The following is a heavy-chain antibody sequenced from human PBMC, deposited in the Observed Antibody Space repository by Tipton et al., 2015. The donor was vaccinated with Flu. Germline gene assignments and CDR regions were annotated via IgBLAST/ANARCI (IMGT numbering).Heavy chain of an antibody. CDR3: APSTRYWTGGHFFGW. J-gene: IGHJ4*02. V-gene: IGHV4-59*12. CDR2: IYKTGIT. Sequence: TLSLTCTVSGDSISDYYWSWIRQPPGKGLEWIGSIYKTGITDYNPSLKSRVTLSLDTSKNQFSLKVRSVNAADTAVYYCAPSTRYWTGGHFFGWWGRGTQVTVSS. D-gene: IGHD2-2*01. CDR1: GDSISDYY.